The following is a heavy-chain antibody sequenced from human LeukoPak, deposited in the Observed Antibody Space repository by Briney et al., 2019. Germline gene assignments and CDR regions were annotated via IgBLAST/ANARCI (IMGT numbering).Heavy chain of an antibody. J-gene: IGHJ6*03. CDR1: GYTFTSYG. CDR2: ISAYNGNT. Sequence: ASVKVSCKASGYTFTSYGISWVRQAPGQGLEWMGWISAYNGNTNYAQKRQGRVTMTTDTSTSTAYMELRSLRSDATAVYYCARVGTVTRYYYYYYMDVWGKGTTVTVSS. D-gene: IGHD4-17*01. V-gene: IGHV1-18*01. CDR3: ARVGTVTRYYYYYYMDV.